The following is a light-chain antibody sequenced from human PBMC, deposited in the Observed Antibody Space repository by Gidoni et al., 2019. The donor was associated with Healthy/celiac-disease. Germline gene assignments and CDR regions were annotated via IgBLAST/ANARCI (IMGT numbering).Light chain of an antibody. J-gene: IGKJ2*01. Sequence: EISFAEASATLSLSPGEKATLPCRASQSVSSYLAWYQQKPGQAPKLLIYGASNRATGIPARFSGSGSGTEFTLTISSLEPEDFAVYYCQQYSNWPPGTFGQGTKLEIK. CDR3: QQYSNWPPGT. CDR1: QSVSSY. V-gene: IGKV3-11*01. CDR2: GAS.